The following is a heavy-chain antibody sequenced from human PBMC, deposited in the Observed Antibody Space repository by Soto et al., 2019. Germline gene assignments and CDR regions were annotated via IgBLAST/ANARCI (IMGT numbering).Heavy chain of an antibody. CDR1: GFTFSSYA. Sequence: LRLSCAASGFTFSSYAMSWVRQAPGKGLEWVSAISGSGGSTYYADSVKGRFTISRDNSKNTLYLQMNSLRAEDTAVYYCAKDAKKWELLPSDYWGQGALVTVPQ. CDR3: AKDAKKWELLPSDY. J-gene: IGHJ4*02. V-gene: IGHV3-23*01. D-gene: IGHD1-26*01. CDR2: ISGSGGST.